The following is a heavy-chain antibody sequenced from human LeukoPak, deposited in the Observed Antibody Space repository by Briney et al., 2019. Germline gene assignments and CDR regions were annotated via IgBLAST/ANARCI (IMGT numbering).Heavy chain of an antibody. J-gene: IGHJ5*02. D-gene: IGHD6-19*01. V-gene: IGHV1-69*01. CDR2: IIAIFGTT. CDR3: ARDPHPYSSGWYINWFDP. CDR1: GGTFSSYA. Sequence: SVTVSCTASGGTFSSYAISWVRQAPGQGLEWMGGIIAIFGTTNYAQKFQGRVTITADESTSTVYMELSSLRSEDTAVYYCARDPHPYSSGWYINWFDPWGQGTLVTVSS.